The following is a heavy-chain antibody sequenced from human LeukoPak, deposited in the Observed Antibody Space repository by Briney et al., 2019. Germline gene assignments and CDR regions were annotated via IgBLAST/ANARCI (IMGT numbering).Heavy chain of an antibody. D-gene: IGHD6-13*01. J-gene: IGHJ5*02. V-gene: IGHV4-39*01. CDR1: GGSISSSSYY. CDR2: IYYSGST. CDR3: ASGRIAAFNWFDP. Sequence: SETLSLTCTVSGGSISSSSYYWGWIRQPPGKGLEWIGSIYYSGSTYYNPSLKSRVTISVDTSKNQFSLKLSSVTAADTAVYYCASGRIAAFNWFDPWGQGTLVTVSS.